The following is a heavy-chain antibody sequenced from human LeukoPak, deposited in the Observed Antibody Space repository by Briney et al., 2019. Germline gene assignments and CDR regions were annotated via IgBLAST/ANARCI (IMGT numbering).Heavy chain of an antibody. CDR1: GGSISSYY. J-gene: IGHJ3*02. CDR2: IYYSGST. CDR3: ASWEDGYNYSNAFDI. D-gene: IGHD5-24*01. Sequence: PSETLSLTCTVSGGSISSYYWSWIRQPPGKGLEWIGYIYYSGSTNYNPSLESRVTISVDTSKNQFSLKLSSVTAADTAVYYCASWEDGYNYSNAFDIWGQGTMVTVSS. V-gene: IGHV4-59*01.